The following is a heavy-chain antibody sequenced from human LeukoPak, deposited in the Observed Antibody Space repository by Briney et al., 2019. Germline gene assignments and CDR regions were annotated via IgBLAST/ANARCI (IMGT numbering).Heavy chain of an antibody. Sequence: SETLSLTCTVSGGSISSSSYYWGWIRQPPGKGLEWIGSIYHSGSTNYNPSLKSRVTISVDKSKNQFSLKLSSVTAADTAVYYCARDHSSGYLNWGQGTLVTVSS. V-gene: IGHV4-39*07. J-gene: IGHJ4*02. CDR1: GGSISSSSYY. D-gene: IGHD3-22*01. CDR2: IYHSGST. CDR3: ARDHSSGYLN.